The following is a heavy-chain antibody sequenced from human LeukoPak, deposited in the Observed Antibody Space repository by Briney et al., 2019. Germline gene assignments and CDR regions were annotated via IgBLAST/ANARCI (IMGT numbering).Heavy chain of an antibody. Sequence: SETLSLTRTVSGVSISTSYWSWIRQPPGKGLEWIGYMYYSGSTNYNPSLKSRVTISISTSKNQFSLRLTSVTAADTAVYYCARGSDYGDYWGQGTLVTVSS. J-gene: IGHJ4*02. CDR3: ARGSDYGDY. CDR2: MYYSGST. V-gene: IGHV4-59*01. CDR1: GVSISTSY. D-gene: IGHD3-3*01.